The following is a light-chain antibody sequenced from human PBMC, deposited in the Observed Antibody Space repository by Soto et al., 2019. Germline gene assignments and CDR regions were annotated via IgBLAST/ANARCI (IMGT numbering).Light chain of an antibody. CDR1: QSVSSSY. J-gene: IGKJ1*01. Sequence: EIVLTQSPGTLSLSPGERATLSCRASQSVSSSYLAWYQQKPGQAPRLLIYGASSRATGIPDRFSGSGSGTDFTLTSSRLEHEDFAVYYCQQYGSSPRGTFGQGTKVEIK. V-gene: IGKV3-20*01. CDR2: GAS. CDR3: QQYGSSPRGT.